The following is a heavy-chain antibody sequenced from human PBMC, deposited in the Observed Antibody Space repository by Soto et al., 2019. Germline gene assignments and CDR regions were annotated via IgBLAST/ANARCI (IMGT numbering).Heavy chain of an antibody. CDR2: ISGSGGST. Sequence: EVQLLESGGGLVQPGGSLRLSCAASGFTFSSYAMSWVRQAPGKGLEWVSAISGSGGSTYYADSVKGRFTISRDNSKNALYLQMSSLRAEDTAVYYCARGPLAPRSYQFDYWGQGTLVTVSS. CDR1: GFTFSSYA. CDR3: ARGPLAPRSYQFDY. V-gene: IGHV3-23*01. D-gene: IGHD2-2*01. J-gene: IGHJ4*02.